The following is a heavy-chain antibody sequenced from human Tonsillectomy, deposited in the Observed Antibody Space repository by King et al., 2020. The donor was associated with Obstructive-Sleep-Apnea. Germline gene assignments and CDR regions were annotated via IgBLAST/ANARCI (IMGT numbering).Heavy chain of an antibody. Sequence: QLQESGPGLVKPSQTLSLTGTVSGGSISRGDYYWSWIRQPPGKGLEWIGYIYYSGRTHNNPSLKSRVTISVDTSKNQFSLKLTSVTAADTAVYYCARGGDSYGSFDYWGQGTLVTVSS. J-gene: IGHJ4*02. CDR3: ARGGDSYGSFDY. D-gene: IGHD5-18*01. CDR1: GGSISRGDYY. V-gene: IGHV4-30-4*01. CDR2: IYYSGRT.